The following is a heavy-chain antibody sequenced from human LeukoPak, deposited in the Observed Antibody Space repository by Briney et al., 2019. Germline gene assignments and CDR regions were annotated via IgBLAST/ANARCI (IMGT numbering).Heavy chain of an antibody. V-gene: IGHV3-21*01. CDR2: ISSSSSYI. D-gene: IGHD2-15*01. CDR3: ARIVWGFCSGGSCHKGFDY. Sequence: GGSLRLSCAASGFTFSSYSMNWVRQAPGKGLEWVSSISSSSSYIYYADSVKGRFTISRDNAENSLYLQMNSLRAEDTAVYYCARIVWGFCSGGSCHKGFDYWGQGTLVTVSS. J-gene: IGHJ4*02. CDR1: GFTFSSYS.